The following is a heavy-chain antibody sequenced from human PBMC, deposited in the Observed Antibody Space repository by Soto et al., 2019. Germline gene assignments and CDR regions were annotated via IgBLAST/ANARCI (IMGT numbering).Heavy chain of an antibody. V-gene: IGHV1-18*01. CDR1: GYTFTSYG. CDR2: ISAYNGNT. J-gene: IGHJ6*03. CDR3: ARDARGYCSGGSCSGIYYYYMDV. D-gene: IGHD2-15*01. Sequence: ASVKVSCKASGYTFTSYGISWVRQAPGQGLEWMGWISAYNGNTNYAQKLQGRVTMTTDTSTSTAYMELRSLRSDDTAVYYCARDARGYCSGGSCSGIYYYYMDVWGKGTTVTVSS.